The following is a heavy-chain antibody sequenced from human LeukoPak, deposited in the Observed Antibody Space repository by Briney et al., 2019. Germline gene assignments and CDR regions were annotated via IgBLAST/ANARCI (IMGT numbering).Heavy chain of an antibody. CDR3: ARHSAWFGELFGHAFDI. Sequence: SETLSLTCIVSGGSISSGSYYWSWIRQPPGKGLEWIGYIYYSGSTNYNPSLKSRVTISVDTSKNQFSLKLSSVTAADTAVYYCARHSAWFGELFGHAFDIWGQGTMVTVSS. J-gene: IGHJ3*02. CDR1: GGSISSGSYY. CDR2: IYYSGST. D-gene: IGHD3-10*01. V-gene: IGHV4-61*01.